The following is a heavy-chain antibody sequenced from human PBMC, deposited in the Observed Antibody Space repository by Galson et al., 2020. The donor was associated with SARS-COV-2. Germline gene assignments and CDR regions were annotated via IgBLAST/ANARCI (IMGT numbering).Heavy chain of an antibody. Sequence: GESLKISCAASGFTFSSYAMHWVRQAPGKGLEWVAVISYDGSNKYYADSVKGRFIISRDNSKNTLYLQMNSLRAEDTAVYYCARDRSGGYSYAFDYWGQGTLVTVSS. CDR2: ISYDGSNK. J-gene: IGHJ4*02. CDR1: GFTFSSYA. CDR3: ARDRSGGYSYAFDY. V-gene: IGHV3-30-3*01. D-gene: IGHD5-18*01.